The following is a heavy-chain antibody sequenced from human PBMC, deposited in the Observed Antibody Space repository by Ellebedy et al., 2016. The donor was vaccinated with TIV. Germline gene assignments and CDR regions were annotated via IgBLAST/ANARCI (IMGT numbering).Heavy chain of an antibody. CDR3: AKDSRFPNDVFDI. CDR2: ITGSGDAT. J-gene: IGHJ3*02. V-gene: IGHV3-23*01. CDR1: GFTFSSYA. D-gene: IGHD3-3*01. Sequence: GESLKISXAASGFTFSSYAMSWVRQAPGQGLEWVSAITGSGDATWYADSVKGRFTLSRDNSKNTLYLQMHSLRAEDTAVYYCAKDSRFPNDVFDIWGQGTMVTVSS.